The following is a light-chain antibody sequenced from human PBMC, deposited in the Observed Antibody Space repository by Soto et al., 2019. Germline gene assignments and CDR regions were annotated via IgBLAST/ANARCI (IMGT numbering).Light chain of an antibody. Sequence: EIVLTQSPGTLSLSPGERATLSCRASEGVSSSDLGWYQQKPGQPPRLLMFATSRRATGIPDRFSGSGFGTDFSLTISRLEPEDFALYYCQQYGRSPSFGQGTRLEIK. J-gene: IGKJ5*01. CDR1: EGVSSSD. V-gene: IGKV3-20*01. CDR3: QQYGRSPS. CDR2: ATS.